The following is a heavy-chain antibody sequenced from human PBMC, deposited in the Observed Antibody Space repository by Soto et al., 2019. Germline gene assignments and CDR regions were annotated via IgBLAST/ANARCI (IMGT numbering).Heavy chain of an antibody. CDR3: ARGAPDTAMVGA. CDR1: GGSIRSYY. J-gene: IGHJ5*01. D-gene: IGHD5-18*01. CDR2: IFYSGST. Sequence: SETLSLTCTVSGGSIRSYYWTWIRQPPGKGLEWLGYIFYSGSTFYNPSLKSRVTISIHTSKSQFSLQLTSVTAADTAVYYCARGAPDTAMVGACGHRTLVTVSS. V-gene: IGHV4-59*01.